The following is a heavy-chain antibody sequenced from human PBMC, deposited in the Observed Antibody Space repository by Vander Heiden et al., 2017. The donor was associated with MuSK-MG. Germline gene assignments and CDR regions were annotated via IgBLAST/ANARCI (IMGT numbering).Heavy chain of an antibody. CDR3: ARDEGEDYYYGMDG. V-gene: IGHV6-1*01. CDR1: GDNVSSDSAA. J-gene: IGHJ6*04. D-gene: IGHD2-21*01. Sequence: QVQLQQSGPGLVKPSQTLPLTCAISGDNVSSDSAAWNWIRQSPSRGLQWLGRTYYRSKWYHDYAVSVKSRITINPDTSKNQFSLQLNSVTPEDTAVYYCARDEGEDYYYGMDGWGKGTTVTVSS. CDR2: TYYRSKWYH.